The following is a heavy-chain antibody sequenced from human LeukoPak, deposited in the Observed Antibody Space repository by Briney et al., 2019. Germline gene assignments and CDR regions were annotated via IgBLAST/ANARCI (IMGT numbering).Heavy chain of an antibody. J-gene: IGHJ1*01. Sequence: SVKVSRKASGGTFRNSGISWVRQAPGQGLEYVGRIIPILDITEYGKTSPGRVTITADTATDTFYMELSGLRSEDTAVYCAKIHDDSGYYYEYFQFWGQGTLITVSS. CDR1: GGTFRNSG. CDR3: KIHDDSGYYYEYFQF. CDR2: IIPILDIT. D-gene: IGHD3-22*01. V-gene: IGHV1-69*04.